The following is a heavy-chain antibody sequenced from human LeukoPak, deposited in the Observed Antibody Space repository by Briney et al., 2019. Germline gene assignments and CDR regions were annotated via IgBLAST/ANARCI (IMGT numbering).Heavy chain of an antibody. D-gene: IGHD1-14*01. Sequence: GGSLRLSCAAPGFSFSRYEMNWVRQAPGKGLEWVSYISSSGSSTYYADSVKGRFTISRDNANNSLYLQMNSLRAEDTAVYYCAPKRTGWFDPWGQGTLVTVSS. V-gene: IGHV3-48*03. CDR3: APKRTGWFDP. CDR2: ISSSGSST. CDR1: GFSFSRYE. J-gene: IGHJ5*02.